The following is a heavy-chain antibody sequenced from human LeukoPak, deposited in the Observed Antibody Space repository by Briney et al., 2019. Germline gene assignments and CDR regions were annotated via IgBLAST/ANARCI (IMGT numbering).Heavy chain of an antibody. Sequence: PSETLSLTSTVSGGSISSIYWSWLRQPPGKGLEWIGYIYSGGTTNYNPSLKSRVTMSVDTSKNQFSLKVSSVTAADTAVYYCARVFDSGSQAYFYYMDVWGKGTTVTISS. CDR1: GGSISSIY. CDR3: ARVFDSGSQAYFYYMDV. CDR2: IYSGGTT. D-gene: IGHD3-10*01. J-gene: IGHJ6*03. V-gene: IGHV4-59*01.